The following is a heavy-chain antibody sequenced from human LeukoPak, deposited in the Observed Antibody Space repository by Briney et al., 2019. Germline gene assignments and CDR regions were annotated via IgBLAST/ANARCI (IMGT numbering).Heavy chain of an antibody. J-gene: IGHJ6*03. CDR1: GGTFSSYA. D-gene: IGHD4-17*01. V-gene: IGHV1-69*05. Sequence: SVKVSCKASGGTFSSYAISWVRQAPGQGLEWMGGIIPIFGTANYAQKFQGRVTITTDESTSTAYMELSSLRSEDTAVYYCASHYGVDYYYYYMDVWGKGTTVTVSS. CDR2: IIPIFGTA. CDR3: ASHYGVDYYYYYMDV.